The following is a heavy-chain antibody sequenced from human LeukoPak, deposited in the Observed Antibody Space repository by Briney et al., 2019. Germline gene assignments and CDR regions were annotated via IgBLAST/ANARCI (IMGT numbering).Heavy chain of an antibody. Sequence: PSETLSLTCAVYGGSFSGYYWSWIRQPPGKGLEWIGEINHSGSTNYNPSLKSRVTISVDMSKNHFSLRLSSVTAADTAMYYCARGTLCSGWSYYFDYWGQGSQVTVSS. V-gene: IGHV4-34*01. CDR1: GGSFSGYY. J-gene: IGHJ4*02. CDR3: ARGTLCSGWSYYFDY. D-gene: IGHD6-19*01. CDR2: INHSGST.